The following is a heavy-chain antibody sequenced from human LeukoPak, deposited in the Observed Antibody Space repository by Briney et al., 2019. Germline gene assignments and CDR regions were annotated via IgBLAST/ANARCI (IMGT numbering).Heavy chain of an antibody. J-gene: IGHJ4*02. CDR3: VRDYSNFVQGD. D-gene: IGHD4-11*01. Sequence: PSETLSLTCTVSGDSISSSHYYWGWIRQSPGKGLEWIGSIYSGGEAHYNPSLNSRVTIFLDTSKNRFSLNLISVTATDTAVYYCVRDYSNFVQGDWGQGTLVTVSS. V-gene: IGHV4-39*02. CDR2: IYSGGEA. CDR1: GDSISSSHYY.